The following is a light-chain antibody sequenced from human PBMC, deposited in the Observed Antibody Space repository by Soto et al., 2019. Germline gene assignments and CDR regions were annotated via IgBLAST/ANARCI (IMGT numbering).Light chain of an antibody. V-gene: IGLV2-23*01. CDR1: SSDVGCYNL. Sequence: QSALTQPASVSGSPGQSITISCTGTSSDVGCYNLVSWYQQHPGKAPKLMIYEGSKRPSGVSNRFSGSKSGNTASLTISGLQAEDEAEYYCCSYAGSSTSVVFGGGTKLTVL. CDR3: CSYAGSSTSVV. CDR2: EGS. J-gene: IGLJ2*01.